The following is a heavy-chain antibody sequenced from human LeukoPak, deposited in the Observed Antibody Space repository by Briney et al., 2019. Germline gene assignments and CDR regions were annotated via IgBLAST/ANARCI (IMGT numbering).Heavy chain of an antibody. Sequence: ASVKVSCKASGGTFSSYAISWVRQAPGQGLEWMGGIIPIFGTANYAQKFQGRVTITADKSTSTAYMELSSLRSEDTAVYYCARVDSSSPGGWFDPWGQGTLVTVSS. CDR2: IIPIFGTA. CDR3: ARVDSSSPGGWFDP. V-gene: IGHV1-69*06. J-gene: IGHJ5*02. CDR1: GGTFSSYA. D-gene: IGHD6-6*01.